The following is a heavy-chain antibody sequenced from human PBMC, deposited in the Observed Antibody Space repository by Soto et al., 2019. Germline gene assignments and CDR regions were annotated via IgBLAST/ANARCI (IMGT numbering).Heavy chain of an antibody. CDR1: GFSFSSYA. V-gene: IGHV3-23*01. Sequence: GGSLRLSCAASGFSFSSYAMNWVRQAPGKGLEWVSAISRSGGSRNYADSVKGRFTISRDNIKNTLYVQMNNLRTEDTAIFYCAKTIWCGEPPSFYYLDVWGKGTTVTVSS. CDR2: ISRSGGSR. D-gene: IGHD3-10*01. J-gene: IGHJ6*03. CDR3: AKTIWCGEPPSFYYLDV.